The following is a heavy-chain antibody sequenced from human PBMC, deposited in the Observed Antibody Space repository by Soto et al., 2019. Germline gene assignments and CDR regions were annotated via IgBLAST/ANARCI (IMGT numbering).Heavy chain of an antibody. CDR1: GYTFTSYY. Sequence: ASVPVSCKASGYTFTSYYMHWVRQAPGQGLEWMGIINPSGGSTSYAQKFQGRVTMTRDTSTSTVYMELSSLRSEDTAVYYCARVRGYSGYDRSVKYDAFDIWGQGTMVTVSS. CDR3: ARVRGYSGYDRSVKYDAFDI. V-gene: IGHV1-46*01. CDR2: INPSGGST. J-gene: IGHJ3*02. D-gene: IGHD5-12*01.